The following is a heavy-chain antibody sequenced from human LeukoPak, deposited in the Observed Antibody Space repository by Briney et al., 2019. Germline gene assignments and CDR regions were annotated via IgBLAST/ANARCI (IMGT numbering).Heavy chain of an antibody. CDR1: GFTFSSYS. J-gene: IGHJ4*02. D-gene: IGHD3-3*01. CDR3: ARDLAFGVVTHNFDC. CDR2: ISSSSSYI. V-gene: IGHV3-21*01. Sequence: GGSLRLSCAASGFTFSSYSMNWVRQAPGKGLEWASSISSSSSYIYYADSVKGRFTISRDNAKNSLYLQMNSLRAEDTAVYYCARDLAFGVVTHNFDCWGQGTLVTVSS.